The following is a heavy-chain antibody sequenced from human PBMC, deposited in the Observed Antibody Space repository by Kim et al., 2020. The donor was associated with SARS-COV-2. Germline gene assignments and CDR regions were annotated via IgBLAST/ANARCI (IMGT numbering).Heavy chain of an antibody. CDR3: ARVGPNFGVSTNGMDV. D-gene: IGHD3-10*01. J-gene: IGHJ6*01. CDR2: ISSDGSDK. V-gene: IGHV3-33*05. CDR1: GFTFSTYG. Sequence: GGSLRLSCAASGFTFSTYGMHWVRQAPGKGLEWVADISSDGSDKYYVDSVKGRFTISRDNSKKTLYLQMNSLRDEDTAVYYCARVGPNFGVSTNGMDVWG.